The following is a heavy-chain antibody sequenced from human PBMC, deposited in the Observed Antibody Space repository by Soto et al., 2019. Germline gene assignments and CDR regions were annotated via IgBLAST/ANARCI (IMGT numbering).Heavy chain of an antibody. CDR2: IYYSGST. V-gene: IGHV4-39*01. CDR3: ANGDARRWFGP. CDR1: GGSISSSSYY. D-gene: IGHD2-21*02. Sequence: QLQLQESGPGLVKPSETLSLTCTVSGGSISSSSYYWGWMRQPPGKGLEWIGSIYYSGSTYHNPSLNSRVTISVDASKNQFSLKLTSVTAAQTALEYYANGDARRWFGPWGQGTLGTFAS. J-gene: IGHJ5*02.